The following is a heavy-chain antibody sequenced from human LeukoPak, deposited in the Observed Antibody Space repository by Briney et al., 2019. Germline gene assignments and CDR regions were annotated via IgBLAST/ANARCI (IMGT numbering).Heavy chain of an antibody. D-gene: IGHD3-9*01. J-gene: IGHJ4*02. CDR1: GGSISSYS. Sequence: PSETLSLTCTVSGGSISSYSWSWIRQPPGKGLEWIGYIYYSGSNNHNPSLKSRVTISVDTSKNQFSLKLTSVTAADTAVYYCARHVWLQPFDYWGQGTLVTVSS. V-gene: IGHV4-59*08. CDR3: ARHVWLQPFDY. CDR2: IYYSGSN.